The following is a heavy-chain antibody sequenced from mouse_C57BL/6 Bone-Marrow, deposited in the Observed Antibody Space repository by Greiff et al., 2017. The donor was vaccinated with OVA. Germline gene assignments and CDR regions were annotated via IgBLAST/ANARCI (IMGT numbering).Heavy chain of an antibody. Sequence: QVQLQQSGPELVKPGASVKLSCKASGYTFTSYDINWVKQRPGQGLEWIGWIYPRDGSTKFNEKFKGKATFTVDTSSSTAYMELHSLTSEDSAVYFCARWDDGGYFDVWGTGTTVTVSS. CDR3: ARWDDGGYFDV. CDR1: GYTFTSYD. J-gene: IGHJ1*03. V-gene: IGHV1-85*01. D-gene: IGHD4-1*01. CDR2: IYPRDGST.